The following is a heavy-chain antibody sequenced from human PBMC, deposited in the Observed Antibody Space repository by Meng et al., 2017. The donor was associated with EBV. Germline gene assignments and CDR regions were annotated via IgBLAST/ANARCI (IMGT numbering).Heavy chain of an antibody. CDR2: INPNSGGT. CDR1: GYTFTGYY. Sequence: QVQLVQSGAEVKKPGASVKVSCKAPGYTFTGYYMHWVRQAPGQGLEWMGRINPNSGGTNYAQKFQGRVTMTRDTSISTAYMELSRLRSDDTAVYYCAKGADLAAAGTFWFDPWGQGTLVTVSS. V-gene: IGHV1-2*06. D-gene: IGHD6-13*01. CDR3: AKGADLAAAGTFWFDP. J-gene: IGHJ5*02.